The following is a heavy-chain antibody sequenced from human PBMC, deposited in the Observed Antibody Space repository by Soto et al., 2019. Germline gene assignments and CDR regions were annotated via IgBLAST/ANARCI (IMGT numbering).Heavy chain of an antibody. CDR1: GYTFSSYG. D-gene: IGHD3-9*01. V-gene: IGHV1-18*01. Sequence: QVQLVQSGAEVKKPGASVKVACKASGYTFSSYGISWVRQAPGQGLEWMGRISAHNGKTKYAQKIQGRVTMTTDTTTSTAYMELRSLRSDDTAVYYCARGIDILTAMDPHFEHWGQGTLVTVSS. J-gene: IGHJ4*02. CDR2: ISAHNGKT. CDR3: ARGIDILTAMDPHFEH.